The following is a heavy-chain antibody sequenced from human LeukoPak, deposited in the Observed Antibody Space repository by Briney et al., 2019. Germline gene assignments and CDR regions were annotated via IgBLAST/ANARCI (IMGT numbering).Heavy chain of an antibody. Sequence: ASVKVSCKASGYTFTSYYMHWVRQAPGQGLEWMGIINPSGGSTSYAQKFQGRVTMTRDTSISTAYMELSRLRSDDTAVYYCARDCSGGSCSYSSGWYPDYWGQGTLVTVSS. V-gene: IGHV1-46*01. CDR3: ARDCSGGSCSYSSGWYPDY. CDR2: INPSGGST. CDR1: GYTFTSYY. J-gene: IGHJ4*02. D-gene: IGHD2-15*01.